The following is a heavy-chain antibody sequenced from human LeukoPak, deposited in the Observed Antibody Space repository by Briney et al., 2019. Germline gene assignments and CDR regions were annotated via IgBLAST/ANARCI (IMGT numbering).Heavy chain of an antibody. J-gene: IGHJ4*01. D-gene: IGHD2-15*01. Sequence: GGSLRLSCAASGFTFSDYSFNWVRQAPGKGLEWVSSISSSSSYKYYADSLKGRFTISRDNAKNSLCLQVNSLRAEDTAVYYCARINDIDNSYHLDFWGHGTLVTVSS. V-gene: IGHV3-21*01. CDR2: ISSSSSYK. CDR3: ARINDIDNSYHLDF. CDR1: GFTFSDYS.